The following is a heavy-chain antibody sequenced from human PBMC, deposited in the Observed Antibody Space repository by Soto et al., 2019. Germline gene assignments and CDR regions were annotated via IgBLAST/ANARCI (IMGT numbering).Heavy chain of an antibody. Sequence: WETLPLTCTVSGVSIRSDYWSWVRQPPGKGLEWIGYIYYSGSTNYNPSLKSRVTISVDTSKNQFSLKLSSVTAADTAVYYCARELTGVFAYWGQGTLVTVSS. J-gene: IGHJ4*02. CDR2: IYYSGST. CDR3: ARELTGVFAY. V-gene: IGHV4-59*01. CDR1: GVSIRSDY. D-gene: IGHD2-8*01.